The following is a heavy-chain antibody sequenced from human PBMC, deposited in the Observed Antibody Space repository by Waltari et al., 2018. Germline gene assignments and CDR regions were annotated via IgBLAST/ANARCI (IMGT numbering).Heavy chain of an antibody. V-gene: IGHV1-2*02. CDR3: ARDGSLGSSSDYFDY. CDR2: INPNSGGT. D-gene: IGHD6-6*01. Sequence: QVQLVQSGAEVKKPGASVKVSCKASGYTFTGYYMHWVRQAPGQGLEWMGWINPNSGGTNYAQKFQGRVTMTRDTSISTAYMELSRLRSDDTAVYYCARDGSLGSSSDYFDYWGQGTLVTVSS. CDR1: GYTFTGYY. J-gene: IGHJ4*02.